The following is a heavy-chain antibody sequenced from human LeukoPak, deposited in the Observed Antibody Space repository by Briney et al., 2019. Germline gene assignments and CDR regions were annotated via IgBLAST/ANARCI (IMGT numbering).Heavy chain of an antibody. V-gene: IGHV1-69*13. J-gene: IGHJ5*02. CDR1: GYTFPSYF. D-gene: IGHD5-24*01. CDR3: AREDGYNYGSWFDP. Sequence: SVKVSCKASGYTFPSYFMHWVRQAPGQGLEWMGGIIPTFGTANYAQKFQGRVTITADESTSTAYMELSSLRSEDTAVYYCAREDGYNYGSWFDPWGQGTLVTVSS. CDR2: IIPTFGTA.